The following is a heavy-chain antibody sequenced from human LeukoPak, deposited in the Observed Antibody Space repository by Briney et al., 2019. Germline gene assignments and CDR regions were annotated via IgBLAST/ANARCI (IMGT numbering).Heavy chain of an antibody. Sequence: SVKVSCRASGYTFTAHYIHWVRQAPGQGLEWMGWIDPNSGGTNYAQKFLGSVTMTGDTSINTAFMELSRLRSDDTAIYYCARGRGTTMVRGVITNYFDLWGRGSLVTVSS. CDR3: ARGRGTTMVRGVITNYFDL. J-gene: IGHJ2*01. CDR1: GYTFTAHY. V-gene: IGHV1-2*02. D-gene: IGHD3-10*01. CDR2: IDPNSGGT.